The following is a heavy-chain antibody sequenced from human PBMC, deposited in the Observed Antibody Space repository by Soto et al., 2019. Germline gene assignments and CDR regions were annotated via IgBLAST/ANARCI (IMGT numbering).Heavy chain of an antibody. V-gene: IGHV4-39*01. CDR3: AGAFGYNWNPIDY. CDR2: IYYSGST. CDR1: GGSISSSSYY. Sequence: SETLSLTCTVSGGSISSSSYYWGWIRQPPGKGLEWIGSIYYSGSTYYNPSLKSRVTISVDTSKNQFSLKLSSVTAADTAVYYCAGAFGYNWNPIDYWGQGTLVTVSS. J-gene: IGHJ4*02. D-gene: IGHD1-20*01.